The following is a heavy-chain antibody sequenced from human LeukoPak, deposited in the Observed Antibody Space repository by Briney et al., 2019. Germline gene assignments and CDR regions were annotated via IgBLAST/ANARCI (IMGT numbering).Heavy chain of an antibody. CDR3: ARTVEGHFDF. J-gene: IGHJ4*02. CDR1: AFTFKTYT. Sequence: GGSLRLSCVASAFTFKTYTLNWVRQTPGKGLEWVSYISTTSNHINYADSVKGRFTISRDNAKNSLYLHMNSLKPEDTAVYYYARTVEGHFDFGGQGPLVPVSS. D-gene: IGHD5-24*01. V-gene: IGHV3-21*01. CDR2: ISTTSNHI.